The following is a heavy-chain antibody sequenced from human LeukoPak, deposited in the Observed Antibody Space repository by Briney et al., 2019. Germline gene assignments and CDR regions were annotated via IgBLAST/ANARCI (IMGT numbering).Heavy chain of an antibody. D-gene: IGHD5-12*01. CDR2: ISTSGTAV. J-gene: IGHJ4*02. V-gene: IGHV3-48*03. CDR1: GFTFSSYE. Sequence: GGSLRLSCAASGFTFSSYEMNWVRQAPGKGLEWVSYISTSGTAVYYADSVKGRFTISRDNAKNSLYLQMNSLRVEDTAVYYCAKSPGGYSGPFGDWGQGTLVTVSS. CDR3: AKSPGGYSGPFGD.